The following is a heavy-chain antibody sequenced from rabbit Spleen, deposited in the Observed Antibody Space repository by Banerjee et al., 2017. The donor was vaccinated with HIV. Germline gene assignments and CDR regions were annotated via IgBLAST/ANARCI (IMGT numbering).Heavy chain of an antibody. CDR1: GFSFSSSDY. CDR2: IFTGSSGTT. D-gene: IGHD1-1*01. V-gene: IGHV1S40*01. J-gene: IGHJ4*01. Sequence: LVESGGGLVQPGASLTLTCTASGFSFSSSDYISWVRQAPEKGLEWIADIFTGSSGTTYYASWAKGRFTGSKTSSTTVTLQVTSLTAADTATYFCARDLTGVIGWNFGWWGPGTLVTVS. CDR3: ARDLTGVIGWNFGW.